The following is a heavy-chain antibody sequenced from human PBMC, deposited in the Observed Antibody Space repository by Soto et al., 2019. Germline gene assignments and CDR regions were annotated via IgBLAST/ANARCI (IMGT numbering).Heavy chain of an antibody. J-gene: IGHJ4*02. CDR1: GFTFSNSW. CDR2: IKGDGTAK. D-gene: IGHD3-22*01. Sequence: EVQLVESGGGFVQPGGSLRLSCAASGFTFSNSWMNWVRQAPGKGLEWVANIKGDGTAKYYLDSVKGRFTVSRDNVKNSLYLQMNSLRAEDTAMYYCTTDRGYLTFDYWGPGTLVTVSS. V-gene: IGHV3-7*01. CDR3: TTDRGYLTFDY.